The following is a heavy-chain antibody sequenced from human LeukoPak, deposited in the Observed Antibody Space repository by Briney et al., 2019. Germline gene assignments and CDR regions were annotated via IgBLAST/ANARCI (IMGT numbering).Heavy chain of an antibody. CDR3: ARDLKEWRGSGSYYYFDY. Sequence: SETLSLTCTVSGGSISSYYWSWIRQPPGKGLEWIGYIYYSGSTNYNPSLKSRVTISVDTSKNQFSLKLSSVTAADTAVYYCARDLKEWRGSGSYYYFDYWGQGTLVTVSS. D-gene: IGHD3-10*01. CDR2: IYYSGST. J-gene: IGHJ4*02. CDR1: GGSISSYY. V-gene: IGHV4-59*01.